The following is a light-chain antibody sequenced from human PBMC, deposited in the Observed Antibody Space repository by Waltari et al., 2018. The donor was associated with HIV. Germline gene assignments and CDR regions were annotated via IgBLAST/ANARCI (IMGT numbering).Light chain of an antibody. Sequence: VMTQSPLFPPAIPRQLASISCRPIDSLVYSDGNTYLNWFQQRPGQSPRRLIYKVSKRDSGVPDRFSGSGSGTDFTLKISRVEAEDVGIYYCMQGTYWPYTFGQGTKLEIK. V-gene: IGKV2-30*01. CDR1: DSLVYSDGNTY. CDR2: KVS. CDR3: MQGTYWPYT. J-gene: IGKJ2*01.